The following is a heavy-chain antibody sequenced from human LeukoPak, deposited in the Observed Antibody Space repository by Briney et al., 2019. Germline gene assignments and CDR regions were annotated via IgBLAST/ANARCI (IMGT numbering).Heavy chain of an antibody. Sequence: PGGSLRLSCAASGFTFSSYSMNWVRQAPGKGLEWVSSISSSSSYIYYADSVKGRFTISRDNAKNSLYLQMNSLRAEDTAVYYCARDRGYSYGYFDYWGQGTLVTVSS. J-gene: IGHJ4*02. V-gene: IGHV3-21*01. CDR1: GFTFSSYS. CDR2: ISSSSSYI. CDR3: ARDRGYSYGYFDY. D-gene: IGHD5-18*01.